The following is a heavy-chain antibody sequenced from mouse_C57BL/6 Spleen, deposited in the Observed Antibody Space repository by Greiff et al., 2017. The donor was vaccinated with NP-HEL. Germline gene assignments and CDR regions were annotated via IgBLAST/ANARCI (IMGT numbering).Heavy chain of an antibody. CDR3: ARSRATVVADFDY. D-gene: IGHD1-1*01. V-gene: IGHV1-69*01. CDR2: IDPSDSYT. Sequence: VQLQQPGAELVMPGASVKLSCKASGYTFTSYWMHWVKQRPGQGLEWIGEIDPSDSYTTSNQKFKGKSTLTVDKSSSTAYMQLSSLTSEDSAVYYCARSRATVVADFDYWGQGTTLTVSS. CDR1: GYTFTSYW. J-gene: IGHJ2*01.